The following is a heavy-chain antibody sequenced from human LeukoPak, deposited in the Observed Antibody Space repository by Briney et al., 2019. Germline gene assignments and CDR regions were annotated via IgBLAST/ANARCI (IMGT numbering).Heavy chain of an antibody. CDR1: GFTFDDYG. D-gene: IGHD3-10*01. Sequence: GGSLRLSCAASGFTFDDYGMSWVRQAPGKGLEWVSGINWNGGSTGYADSLKGRFTISRDNAKNSLYLQMNSLRAEDTALYYCARGYGSGEDGDYWGQGTLATVSS. V-gene: IGHV3-20*04. J-gene: IGHJ4*02. CDR2: INWNGGST. CDR3: ARGYGSGEDGDY.